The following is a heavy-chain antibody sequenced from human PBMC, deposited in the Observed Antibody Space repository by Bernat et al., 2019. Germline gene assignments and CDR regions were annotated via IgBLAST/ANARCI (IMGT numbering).Heavy chain of an antibody. D-gene: IGHD6-19*01. J-gene: IGHJ5*02. Sequence: EVQLVESGGGLVKPGGSLRLSCAASGFTFSNAWMNWVRQAPGKGLEWVGRIKSKTDGRTTDYAAPVKGRFTSPRDESKNTLYLQMNSLKTEDTAVYYCTAEGSGWYSPWGQGTLVTVSS. V-gene: IGHV3-15*07. CDR3: TAEGSGWYSP. CDR2: IKSKTDGRTT. CDR1: GFTFSNAW.